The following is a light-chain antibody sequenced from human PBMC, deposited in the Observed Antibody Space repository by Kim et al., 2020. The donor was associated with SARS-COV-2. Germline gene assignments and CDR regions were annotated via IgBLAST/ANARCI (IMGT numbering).Light chain of an antibody. J-gene: IGLJ2*01. CDR1: SLKTYY. CDR2: GKN. V-gene: IGLV3-19*02. Sequence: SSELTQDPAVSVALGQTVRITCQGDSLKTYYATWYQQKPRQAPVRVIFGKNNRPSGLPHRFSGSNSGNTASLTITGAQAEDEADYYCDSWDSSGNHNVVFGGGTQLTVL. CDR3: DSWDSSGNHNVV.